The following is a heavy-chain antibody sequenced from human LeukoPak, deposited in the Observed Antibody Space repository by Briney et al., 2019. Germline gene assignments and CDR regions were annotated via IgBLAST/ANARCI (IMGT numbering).Heavy chain of an antibody. D-gene: IGHD6-13*01. CDR2: ISYRGST. CDR1: GASISSDC. V-gene: IGHV4-59*01. CDR3: ARVYSSSWYRGSLYFDY. J-gene: IGHJ4*02. Sequence: SQTLSLTCTVSGASISSDCWSWIRQPPGKGLEWIGYISYRGSTNYNPSLKSRVTISVDTSKNQFSLKLSTVTAADTAVYYCARVYSSSWYRGSLYFDYWGQGTLVTVSS.